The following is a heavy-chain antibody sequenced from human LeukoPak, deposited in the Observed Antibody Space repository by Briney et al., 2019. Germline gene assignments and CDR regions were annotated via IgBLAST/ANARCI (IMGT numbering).Heavy chain of an antibody. CDR1: GFTFSSYG. Sequence: PGGSLRLSCAASGFTFSSYGMHWVRQAPGKGLEWVAVISYDGSNKYYADSVKGRFTISRDNSKNTLYLQMNSLRAEDTAVYYCAKSYSSGWRDFDYWGQGTLVTVSS. D-gene: IGHD6-19*01. V-gene: IGHV3-30*18. J-gene: IGHJ4*02. CDR3: AKSYSSGWRDFDY. CDR2: ISYDGSNK.